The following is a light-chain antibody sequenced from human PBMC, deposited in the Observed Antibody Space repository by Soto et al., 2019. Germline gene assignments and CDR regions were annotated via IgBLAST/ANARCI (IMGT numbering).Light chain of an antibody. V-gene: IGLV1-40*01. J-gene: IGLJ1*01. CDR1: SSNIGAGYD. Sequence: QSVLTQPPSVSGSQGQRVTISCTGSSSNIGAGYDVHWYQQLPGTAPKLLIYGNSNRPSGVPDRFSGSKSGTSASLAITGLQAEDEADYYCQSYDSSLSVNYVFGTGTKVTVL. CDR2: GNS. CDR3: QSYDSSLSVNYV.